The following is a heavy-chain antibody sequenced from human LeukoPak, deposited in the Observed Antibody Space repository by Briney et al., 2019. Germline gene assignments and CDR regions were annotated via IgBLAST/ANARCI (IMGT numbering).Heavy chain of an antibody. V-gene: IGHV4-39*07. Sequence: SGTLSLTCSVSGGSISGSTYYWGWIRQPPGKGLEWIGSFFYGGSTYYSPSLKSRVSISVDSSKNQFSLKLSSVTAADTAVYYCARDQKVGFDYWGQGTLVTVSS. CDR2: FFYGGST. CDR3: ARDQKVGFDY. CDR1: GGSISGSTYY. D-gene: IGHD1-26*01. J-gene: IGHJ4*02.